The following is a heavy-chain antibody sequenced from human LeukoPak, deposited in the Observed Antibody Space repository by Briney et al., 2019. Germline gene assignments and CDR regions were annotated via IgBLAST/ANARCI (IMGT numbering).Heavy chain of an antibody. D-gene: IGHD4-17*01. Sequence: GGSLRLSCAASGFTFDDYGMSWVRQAPGKGLEWVSGIIWNGGSTSYADSVKGRFTISRDNAKNSLYLQMNSLRAEDTALYYCARDRTTTTVTDFDYWGQGTLVTVSS. CDR3: ARDRTTTTVTDFDY. V-gene: IGHV3-20*04. J-gene: IGHJ4*02. CDR1: GFTFDDYG. CDR2: IIWNGGST.